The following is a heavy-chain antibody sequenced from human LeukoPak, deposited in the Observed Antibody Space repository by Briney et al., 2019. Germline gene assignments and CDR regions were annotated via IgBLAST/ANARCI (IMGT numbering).Heavy chain of an antibody. Sequence: GESLRISCKGSGYSFTSYWIGWVRQMPGKGLKWMGIICPGDSDTTYSPSFQGQVTISADKSISTAYLQWSSLKASDTAMYYCARLRDYDRYFDRWGRGTLVTVSS. J-gene: IGHJ2*01. CDR3: ARLRDYDRYFDR. D-gene: IGHD3-22*01. CDR2: ICPGDSDT. CDR1: GYSFTSYW. V-gene: IGHV5-51*01.